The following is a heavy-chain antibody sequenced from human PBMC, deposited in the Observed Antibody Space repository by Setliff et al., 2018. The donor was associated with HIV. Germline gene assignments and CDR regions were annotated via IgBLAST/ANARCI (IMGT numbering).Heavy chain of an antibody. J-gene: IGHJ3*02. D-gene: IGHD2-15*01. Sequence: KPSETLSLTCTVSGASISDGTFYWSWIRQPAGKGLEWIGHLYIRTGTTNYSPSLKGRVTISLDTSNNQFSLSLSSVTASDTAVYFCARSQETSVAATEIWGQGTMVTVS. V-gene: IGHV4-61*09. CDR3: ARSQETSVAATEI. CDR1: GASISDGTFY. CDR2: LYIRTGTT.